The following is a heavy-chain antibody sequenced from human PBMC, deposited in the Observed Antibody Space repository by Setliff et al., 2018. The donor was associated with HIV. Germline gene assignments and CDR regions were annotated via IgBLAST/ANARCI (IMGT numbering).Heavy chain of an antibody. CDR1: GVSVSSGGYY. Sequence: PSETLSLTCTVSGVSVSSGGYYWSWIRQHPGKGLEWIGYVYYTGTSYFNPSLKSRITISVDTSKNHFSLKLGFVTAADTAVYYCARGESTTWDLAEYFQHWRHGTLVPSPQ. CDR2: VYYTGTS. V-gene: IGHV4-31*03. CDR3: ARGESTTWDLAEYFQH. J-gene: IGHJ1*01. D-gene: IGHD2-2*01.